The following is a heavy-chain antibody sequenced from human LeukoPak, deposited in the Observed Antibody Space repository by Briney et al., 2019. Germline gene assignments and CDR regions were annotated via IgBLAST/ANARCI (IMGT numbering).Heavy chain of an antibody. Sequence: GASVKVSFKASGYTFTSYGISWVRQAPGQGLEWMGWISAYNGNTNYAQKLQGRVTMTTDTSTSTAYMELRSLRSDDTAVYYCARGESSSWYDPHWFDPWGQGTLVTVSS. V-gene: IGHV1-18*01. CDR3: ARGESSSWYDPHWFDP. J-gene: IGHJ5*02. CDR2: ISAYNGNT. D-gene: IGHD6-13*01. CDR1: GYTFTSYG.